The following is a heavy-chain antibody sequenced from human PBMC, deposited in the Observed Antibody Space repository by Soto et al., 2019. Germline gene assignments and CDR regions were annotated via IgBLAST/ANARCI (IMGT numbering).Heavy chain of an antibody. V-gene: IGHV4-30-4*01. J-gene: IGHJ6*02. CDR2: IYYSGST. D-gene: IGHD6-13*01. CDR1: GGSISSGDYY. CDR3: ARVAAAHNYSSSYYGMDV. Sequence: PSETLSLTCTVSGGSISSGDYYWSWIRQPPGKGLEWIGYIYYSGSTYYNPSLKSRVTISVDTSKNQFSLKLSSVTAADAAVYYCARVAAAHNYSSSYYGMDVWGQGTTVTVSS.